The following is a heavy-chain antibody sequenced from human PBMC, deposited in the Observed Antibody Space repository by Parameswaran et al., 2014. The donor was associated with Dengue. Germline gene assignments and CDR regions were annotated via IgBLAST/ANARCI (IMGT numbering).Heavy chain of an antibody. J-gene: IGHJ5*02. CDR3: TRSGVGSSWYGWFDP. D-gene: IGHD6-13*01. CDR2: IRSKAYGGTT. V-gene: IGHV3-49*02. Sequence: WIRQPPGKGLEWVGFIRSKAYGGTTEYAASVKGRFTISRDDSKSIAYLQMNSLKTEDTAVYYCTRSGVGSSWYGWFDPWGQGTLVTVSS.